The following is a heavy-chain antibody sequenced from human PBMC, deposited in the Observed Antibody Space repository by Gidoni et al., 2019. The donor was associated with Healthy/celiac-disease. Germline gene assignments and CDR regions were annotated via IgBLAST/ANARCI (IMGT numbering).Heavy chain of an antibody. CDR2: ISSSSSYI. CDR3: ARYYYDSSGYLEYYYYGMDV. V-gene: IGHV3-21*01. CDR1: GFTFSSYS. D-gene: IGHD3-22*01. J-gene: IGHJ6*02. Sequence: EVQLVESGGGLVKPGGSLRLSCAASGFTFSSYSMNWVRQAPGKGLEWVSSISSSSSYIYYADSVKGRFTISRDNAKNSLYLQMNSLRAEDTAVYYCARYYYDSSGYLEYYYYGMDVWGQGTTVTVSS.